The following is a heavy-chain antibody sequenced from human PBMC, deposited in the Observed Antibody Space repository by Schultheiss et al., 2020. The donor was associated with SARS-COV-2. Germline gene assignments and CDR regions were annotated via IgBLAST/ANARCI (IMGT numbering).Heavy chain of an antibody. V-gene: IGHV4-39*01. CDR3: ASAGYCSSTSCLTPYYYGMDV. CDR2: IYYSGST. CDR1: VGSISSSSYY. D-gene: IGHD2-2*01. J-gene: IGHJ6*02. Sequence: SETLSLTCTVSVGSISSSSYYWGWIRQPPGKGLEWIGSIYYSGSTYYNPSLKSRVTISVDTSKNQFSLKLSSVTAADTAVYYCASAGYCSSTSCLTPYYYGMDVWGQGTTVTVSS.